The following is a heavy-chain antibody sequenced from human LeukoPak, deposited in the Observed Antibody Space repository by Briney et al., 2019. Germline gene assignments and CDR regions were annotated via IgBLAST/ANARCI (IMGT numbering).Heavy chain of an antibody. CDR3: ARLVRNTAARHYYYYMDV. J-gene: IGHJ6*03. CDR2: IYTSGST. V-gene: IGHV4-4*09. CDR1: GGSISSYY. D-gene: IGHD6-6*01. Sequence: SETLSLTCTVSGGSISSYYWSWIRQPPGKGPEWIGYIYTSGSTNYNPSLKSRVTISVDTSKNQFSLKLSSVTAADTAVYYCARLVRNTAARHYYYYMDVWGKGTTVTVSS.